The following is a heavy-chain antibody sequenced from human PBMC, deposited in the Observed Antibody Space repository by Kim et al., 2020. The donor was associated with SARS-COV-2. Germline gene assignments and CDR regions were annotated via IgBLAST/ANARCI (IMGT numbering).Heavy chain of an antibody. Sequence: SETLSLTCAVYVGSFSGYYWSWIRQPPGKGLEWIGEINHSGSTNYNPSLKSRVTISVDTSKNQFSLKLSSVTAADTAVYYCARVRAVAYYWGQGTLVTVSS. CDR1: VGSFSGYY. CDR3: ARVRAVAYY. V-gene: IGHV4-34*01. CDR2: INHSGST. J-gene: IGHJ4*02. D-gene: IGHD6-19*01.